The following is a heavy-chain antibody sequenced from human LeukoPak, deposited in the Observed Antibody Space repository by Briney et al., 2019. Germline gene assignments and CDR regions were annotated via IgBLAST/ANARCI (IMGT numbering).Heavy chain of an antibody. CDR1: GFDFSSNW. CDR3: AKDHYWSIDY. Sequence: GGSLRLSCAASGFDFSSNWMHWVRHAPGQGLVWVSRIKGDGISTNYADSVEGRFTISRDIAKNTLYLQMNSLRAEDTGVYYCAKDHYWSIDYWGRGTLVTVSS. D-gene: IGHD3-3*01. V-gene: IGHV3-74*01. CDR2: IKGDGIST. J-gene: IGHJ4*02.